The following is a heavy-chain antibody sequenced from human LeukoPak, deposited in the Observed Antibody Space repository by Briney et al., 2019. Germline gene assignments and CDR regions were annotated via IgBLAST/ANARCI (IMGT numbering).Heavy chain of an antibody. J-gene: IGHJ4*02. V-gene: IGHV3-48*01. CDR2: ISSSSGTI. D-gene: IGHD4/OR15-4a*01. Sequence: GGSLRLSCATSGFTFSTYTMDWVRQAPGKGLEWVSYISSSSGTIYYADSVKGRFTISRDNAKNSLYLQMNSLRAEDTAVYYCAREWRGAFDYWGQGTLATVSS. CDR3: AREWRGAFDY. CDR1: GFTFSTYT.